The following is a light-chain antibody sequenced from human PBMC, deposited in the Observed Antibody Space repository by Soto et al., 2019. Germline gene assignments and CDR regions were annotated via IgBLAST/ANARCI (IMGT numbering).Light chain of an antibody. Sequence: SYELTQPPSVSVAPGLTATITCGGDNIGNKVVHWYQQKPGQAPVLVVYDDRARPCGIPERFSGSNSVNTATLTISRVEAGDEADYHCQVWDTSDPRVMFGGGTKLTVL. V-gene: IGLV3-21*02. J-gene: IGLJ3*02. CDR1: NIGNKV. CDR2: DDR. CDR3: QVWDTSDPRVM.